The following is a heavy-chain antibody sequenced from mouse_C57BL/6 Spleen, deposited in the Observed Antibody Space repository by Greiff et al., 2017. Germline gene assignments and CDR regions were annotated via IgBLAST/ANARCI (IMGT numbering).Heavy chain of an antibody. CDR2: IRSKSNNYAT. CDR3: VRQDGLGYYAMDY. D-gene: IGHD4-1*01. J-gene: IGHJ4*01. V-gene: IGHV10-1*01. Sequence: EVKLMESGGGLVQPKGSLKLSCAASGFSFNTYAMNWVRQAPGKGLEWVARIRSKSNNYATYYADSVKDRFTISRDDSESMLYLQMNNLKTEDTAMYYCVRQDGLGYYAMDYWGQGTSVTVSS. CDR1: GFSFNTYA.